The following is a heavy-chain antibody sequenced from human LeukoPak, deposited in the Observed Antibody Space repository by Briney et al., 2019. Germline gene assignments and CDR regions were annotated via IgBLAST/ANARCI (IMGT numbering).Heavy chain of an antibody. CDR3: AREMGQLATDY. Sequence: GGSLRLSCAASGFTFSSYSMNWVRQAPGKGLEWVSYISSSSSTIYYADSVKGRFTISRDNAKNSLYLQMNSLRAEDTAVYYCAREMGQLATDYWGQGTLVTVSS. CDR2: ISSSSSTI. V-gene: IGHV3-48*01. J-gene: IGHJ4*02. CDR1: GFTFSSYS. D-gene: IGHD6-6*01.